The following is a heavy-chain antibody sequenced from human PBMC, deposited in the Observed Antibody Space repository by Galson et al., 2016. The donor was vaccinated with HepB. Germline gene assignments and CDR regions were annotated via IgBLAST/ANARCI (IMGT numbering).Heavy chain of an antibody. CDR2: IYYSGST. D-gene: IGHD6-13*01. J-gene: IGHJ4*02. CDR1: GGSISSSSYY. Sequence: ETLSLTCTVSGGSISSSSYYWGWIRQPPGKGLGWIGSIYYSGSTYYNPSLKSRVTISVDTSKNQFSLKLSSVTAADTAVYDCARHSGYSSSWYFFEALDYWGQGTLVTVSS. CDR3: ARHSGYSSSWYFFEALDY. V-gene: IGHV4-39*01.